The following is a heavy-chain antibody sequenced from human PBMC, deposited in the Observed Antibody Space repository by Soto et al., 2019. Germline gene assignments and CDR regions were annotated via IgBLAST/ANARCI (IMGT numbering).Heavy chain of an antibody. CDR3: AGVKWSLDYYKGMDV. V-gene: IGHV1-2*02. Sequence: GASVKVSCKASGYSVSDYFIQWVRQAPGQGLEWVAWINPKSAATNYAKKFQGRVSLTWDTSFSTAYMELTRLRPDDTAVYYCAGVKWSLDYYKGMDVWGRGTTVTVAS. D-gene: IGHD1-26*01. CDR1: GYSVSDYF. CDR2: INPKSAAT. J-gene: IGHJ6*02.